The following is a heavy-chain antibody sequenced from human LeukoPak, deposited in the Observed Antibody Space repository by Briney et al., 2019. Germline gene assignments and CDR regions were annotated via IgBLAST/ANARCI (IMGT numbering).Heavy chain of an antibody. CDR1: GGSISSGDYY. CDR2: IYYSGST. CDR3: AREGGEDGMDV. Sequence: PSQTLSLTCTVSGGSISSGDYYWSWIRQPPGKGLEWIGYIYYSGSTYYSPSLKSRVTISVDTSKNQFSLKLSSVTAADTAVYYCAREGGEDGMDVWGKGTTVTVSS. J-gene: IGHJ6*04. D-gene: IGHD2-21*01. V-gene: IGHV4-30-4*01.